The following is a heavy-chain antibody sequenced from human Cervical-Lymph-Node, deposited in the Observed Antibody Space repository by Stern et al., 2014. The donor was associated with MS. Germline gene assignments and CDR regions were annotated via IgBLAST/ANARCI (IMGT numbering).Heavy chain of an antibody. CDR1: GFSLSNTRMG. D-gene: IGHD3-22*01. CDR2: IFLNDEK. CDR3: ARTSTYYYDSSGARLSYFDY. J-gene: IGHJ4*02. V-gene: IGHV2-26*01. Sequence: ESGPVLVKPTETLTLTCTVSGFSLSNTRMGVSWIRQPPGKALEWLAHIFLNDEKSYSTSLKSRLSISKDTSKSQVVLTMTDMDPVDTATYYCARTSTYYYDSSGARLSYFDYWGQGTLVTVSS.